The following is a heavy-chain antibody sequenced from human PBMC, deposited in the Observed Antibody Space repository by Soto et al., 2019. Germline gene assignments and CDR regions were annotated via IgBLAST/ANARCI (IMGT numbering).Heavy chain of an antibody. CDR1: GGSISSSDFY. D-gene: IGHD6-19*01. V-gene: IGHV4-39*01. Sequence: QLQLQESGPGLVKPSETLSLTCTVSGGSISSSDFYWGWLRQPPGKGLDFIGSMYYSGTTYYNPSLKNRITISVDTSKNQFSLKLISVTAADTAVYYCAAVDSTGNWFDPWGQGALVTVSS. J-gene: IGHJ5*02. CDR3: AAVDSTGNWFDP. CDR2: MYYSGTT.